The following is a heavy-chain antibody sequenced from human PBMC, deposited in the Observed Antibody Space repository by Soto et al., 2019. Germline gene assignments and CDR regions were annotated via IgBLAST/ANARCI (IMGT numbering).Heavy chain of an antibody. V-gene: IGHV3-30*18. CDR1: GFTFSNYG. D-gene: IGHD1-1*01. CDR2: ISYDGNVA. J-gene: IGHJ4*02. CDR3: AKEGPITNWYFDY. Sequence: QVQLVESGGGVVQPGRSLRLSCAASGFTFSNYGMHWVRQAPGKGLEWVIVISYDGNVAYYADSVKGRFTISRDISKNTLYLQMNSLRTEDTAMYYFAKEGPITNWYFDYWGQGTLVTVSS.